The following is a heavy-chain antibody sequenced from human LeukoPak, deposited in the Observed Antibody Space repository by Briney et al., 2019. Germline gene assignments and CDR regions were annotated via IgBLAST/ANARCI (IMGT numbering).Heavy chain of an antibody. D-gene: IGHD7-27*01. V-gene: IGHV3-49*03. CDR1: GFTSGDYA. CDR2: IRSKAYGGTT. CDR3: TSRKLGFFSLFDY. J-gene: IGHJ4*02. Sequence: PGGSLRLSCTASGFTSGDYAMSWFRQAPGKGLEWVGFIRSKAYGGTTEYAASVKGRFTISRDDSKSIAYLQMNSLKTEDTAVYYCTSRKLGFFSLFDYWGQGTLVTVSS.